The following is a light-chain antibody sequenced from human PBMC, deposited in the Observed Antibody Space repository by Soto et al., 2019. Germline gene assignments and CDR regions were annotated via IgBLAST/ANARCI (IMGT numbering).Light chain of an antibody. CDR2: EVS. CDR1: SSDVGAYNF. CDR3: TQNGGDNYIYV. J-gene: IGLJ1*01. Sequence: VLTQPHSATGSRGQSVSISCTGTSSDVGAYNFVCWYQQHPGKAPKLLIHEVSRRPSGVPDRFSASKSGNTATLTVSGLQGEDEADYYGTQNGGDNYIYVISSGTKETV. V-gene: IGLV2-8*01.